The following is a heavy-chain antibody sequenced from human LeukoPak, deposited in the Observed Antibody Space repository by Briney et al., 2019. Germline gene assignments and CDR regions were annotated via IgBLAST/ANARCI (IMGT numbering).Heavy chain of an antibody. CDR2: IKSDGSST. V-gene: IGHV3-74*01. Sequence: GGSLRLSCVASGFTLSSYWMHWVRQAPGKGLVWVSRIKSDGSSTSYADSVKGRFTISRDNAKNSLYLEMNSLRAEDTAVYYYARKDFSSGSFSYWGQGTLVTVSS. CDR3: ARKDFSSGSFSY. J-gene: IGHJ4*02. CDR1: GFTLSSYW. D-gene: IGHD3-22*01.